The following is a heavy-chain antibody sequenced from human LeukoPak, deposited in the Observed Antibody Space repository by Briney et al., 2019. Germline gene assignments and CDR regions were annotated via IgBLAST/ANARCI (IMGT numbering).Heavy chain of an antibody. D-gene: IGHD2/OR15-2a*01. J-gene: IGHJ4*02. V-gene: IGHV3-53*01. CDR3: ALLSGGTFDY. Sequence: GGSLRLSCAASGFVVTANYLAWARQAPGKGLEWVSTVSNGGDPFYGDSVKGRSTISRDESTNTFSLQLDSLRVEDMGVYYCALLSGGTFDYWGQGTQVTVAS. CDR1: GFVVTANY. CDR2: VSNGGDP.